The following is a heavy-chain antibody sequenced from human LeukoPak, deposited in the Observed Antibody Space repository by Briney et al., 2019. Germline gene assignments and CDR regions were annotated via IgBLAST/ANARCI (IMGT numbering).Heavy chain of an antibody. V-gene: IGHV7-4-1*02. J-gene: IGHJ3*02. CDR2: INTHTGNP. Sequence: ASVKVSCTTSGYTFTNYAMNWVRQAPGQGLEWMGWINTHTGNPTYAQGFTGHLVFSLDTSFTTAYLQIRSLKADDTAVYYCASLKNYYDSSGYLVTDAFDIWGQGKMVTVSS. D-gene: IGHD3-22*01. CDR3: ASLKNYYDSSGYLVTDAFDI. CDR1: GYTFTNYA.